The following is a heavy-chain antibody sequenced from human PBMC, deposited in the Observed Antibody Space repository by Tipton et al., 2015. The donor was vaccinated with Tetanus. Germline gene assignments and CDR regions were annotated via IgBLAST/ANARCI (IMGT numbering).Heavy chain of an antibody. CDR2: MYSGGDT. V-gene: IGHV3-53*01. CDR1: GFIVSSHY. D-gene: IGHD6-19*01. J-gene: IGHJ4*02. CDR3: VRDGGSSGWLAY. Sequence: QLVQSGGGLIQPGVSLRLSCVASGFIVSSHYMSWVRQAPGKGLEWVSVMYSGGDTYYVDSVKGRFSISRDNAKNTLYLQMNSLRVEDTAVYYCVRDGGSSGWLAYWGQGTLVTVSS.